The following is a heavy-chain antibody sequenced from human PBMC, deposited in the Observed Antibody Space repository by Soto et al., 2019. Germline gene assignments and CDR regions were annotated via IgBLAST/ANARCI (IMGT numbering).Heavy chain of an antibody. D-gene: IGHD2-21*02. CDR2: IIGSGGST. CDR1: GFTFSSYA. J-gene: IGHJ4*02. V-gene: IGHV3-23*01. Sequence: GGSLRLSCAASGFTFSSYAMSWVRQAPVKGLEWVSAIIGSGGSTHYADSVRGRFTISRDNSKNALYLQMNSLRAEDTAVYYCAKDPVGVTRTFDFWGQGTLVTVSS. CDR3: AKDPVGVTRTFDF.